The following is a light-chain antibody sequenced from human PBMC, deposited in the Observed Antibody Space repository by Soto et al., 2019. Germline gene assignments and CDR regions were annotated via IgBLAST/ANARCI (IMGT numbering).Light chain of an antibody. J-gene: IGKJ4*01. Sequence: DIQMTQSPSSLSASVGDRVTITCRASQSISSYLNWYQQKPGKAPKLLIYAASSFQSGVPSRISGSESGTDFTITISSPQPEDFATYSCQQSYSSPSTFGGGTKVDIK. CDR2: AAS. CDR3: QQSYSSPST. V-gene: IGKV1-39*01. CDR1: QSISSY.